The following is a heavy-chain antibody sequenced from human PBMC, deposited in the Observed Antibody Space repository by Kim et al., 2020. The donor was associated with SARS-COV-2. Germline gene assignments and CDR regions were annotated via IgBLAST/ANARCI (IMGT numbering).Heavy chain of an antibody. CDR2: GT. Sequence: GTNYAQKFQGRVTMTRDTSISTAYMELSRLRSDDTAVYYCARGRSTSYDYWGQGTLVTVSS. V-gene: IGHV1-2*02. D-gene: IGHD2-2*01. CDR3: ARGRSTSYDY. J-gene: IGHJ4*02.